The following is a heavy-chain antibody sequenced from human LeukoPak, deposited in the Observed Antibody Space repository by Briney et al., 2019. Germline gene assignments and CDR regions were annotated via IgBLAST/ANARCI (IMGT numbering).Heavy chain of an antibody. J-gene: IGHJ3*02. V-gene: IGHV1-46*01. CDR3: ARLSGGSDI. CDR2: INPSGGST. D-gene: IGHD2-15*01. CDR1: GYTFTSYY. Sequence: GGSLRLSCAASGYTFTSYYMHWVRQAPGQGLEWMGIINPSGGSTSYAQKFQGRVTMTRDMSTSTVYMELSSLRSEDTAVYYCARLSGGSDIWGQGTMVTVSS.